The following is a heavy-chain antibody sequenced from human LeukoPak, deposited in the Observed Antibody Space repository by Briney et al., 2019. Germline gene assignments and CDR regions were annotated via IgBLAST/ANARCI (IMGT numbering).Heavy chain of an antibody. Sequence: PSGTLSLTCAVSGGSISSSNWWSWIRQPPGKGLEWIGEIYHSGSTNYNPSLKSRVTISVDTSKNQFSLKLSSVTAADTAVYYCARGGVYYDSSGYSYFDYWGQGTLVTVSS. D-gene: IGHD3-22*01. J-gene: IGHJ4*02. CDR2: IYHSGST. CDR3: ARGGVYYDSSGYSYFDY. V-gene: IGHV4-4*02. CDR1: GGSISSSNW.